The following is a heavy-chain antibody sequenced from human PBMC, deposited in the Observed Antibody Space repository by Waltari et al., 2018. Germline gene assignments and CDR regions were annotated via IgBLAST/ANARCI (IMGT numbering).Heavy chain of an antibody. J-gene: IGHJ3*02. Sequence: QVQLQESGPGLVKPSQTLSLTCTVSGGSISSGDYYWSWIRQPPGKGLEWIGYIYYSGSTYYNPSLKSRVTISVDTSKNQFSLKLSSVTAADTAVYYCARERAGVTTVTADAFDIWGQGTMVTVSS. CDR1: GGSISSGDYY. CDR3: ARERAGVTTVTADAFDI. CDR2: IYYSGST. D-gene: IGHD4-17*01. V-gene: IGHV4-30-4*08.